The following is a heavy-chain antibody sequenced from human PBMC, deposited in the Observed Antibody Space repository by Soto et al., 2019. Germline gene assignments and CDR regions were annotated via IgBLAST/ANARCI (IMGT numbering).Heavy chain of an antibody. V-gene: IGHV3-23*01. J-gene: IGHJ4*02. CDR2: ISGSGGST. Sequence: EVQLLESGGGLVQPGGSLRLSCAASGFTFSSDAMKWVRHAPGKGLEWVSVISGSGGSTYYADSVKCRFTISRDNSKNTLYLQMNSQRAEDTAVYYCASRSSGWDFDYWGQGTLVTVSS. CDR3: ASRSSGWDFDY. D-gene: IGHD6-19*01. CDR1: GFTFSSDA.